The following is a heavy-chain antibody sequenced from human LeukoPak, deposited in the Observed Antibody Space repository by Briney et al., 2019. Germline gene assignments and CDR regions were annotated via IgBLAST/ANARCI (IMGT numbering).Heavy chain of an antibody. D-gene: IGHD4-11*01. V-gene: IGHV3-74*01. CDR1: GITFTDYW. CDR2: IVQDGSYA. Sequence: PGGFLRLSCAASGITFTDYWMHWVRQAPGKGLVWVSHIVQDGSYATYADSVKGRFTISRDNAKDTLYLQMNSLRAEDTAVYYCATDDYRGLGYWGQGTLVTVSS. J-gene: IGHJ4*02. CDR3: ATDDYRGLGY.